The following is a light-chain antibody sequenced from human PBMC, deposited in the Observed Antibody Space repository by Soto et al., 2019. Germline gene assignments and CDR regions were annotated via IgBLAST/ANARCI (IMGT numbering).Light chain of an antibody. V-gene: IGLV2-23*02. CDR3: CSYAGSSLFAL. J-gene: IGLJ2*01. Sequence: QSVLTQPASVSGSPGQSITISCTGTSSDVGRYNLVSWYQHHPGKALKLMIYEDSQRPLGVSNRFSGSKSGNTASLTISGLQAEDEADYYCCSYAGSSLFALFGGGTKVTVL. CDR2: EDS. CDR1: SSDVGRYNL.